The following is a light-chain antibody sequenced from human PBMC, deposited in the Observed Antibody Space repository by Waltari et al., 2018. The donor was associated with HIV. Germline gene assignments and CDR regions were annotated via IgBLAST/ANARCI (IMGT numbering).Light chain of an antibody. V-gene: IGLV2-14*01. Sequence: QSALTQPASMSGSPGPSITISCTGPSSDGNDYNYVSWYQHPPDKAPKVIIYEVTPRPSGVSNRFSGSKSGNTASLTISGLLPEDEAEYFCVSYISSSTPEFGGGTKLTVL. CDR2: EVT. CDR1: SSDGNDYNY. CDR3: VSYISSSTPE. J-gene: IGLJ3*02.